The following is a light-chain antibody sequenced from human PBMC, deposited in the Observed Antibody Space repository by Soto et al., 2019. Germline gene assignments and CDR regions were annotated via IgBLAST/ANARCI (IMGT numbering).Light chain of an antibody. J-gene: IGLJ1*01. CDR1: GSNIGSNT. CDR2: TNN. Sequence: QSVLTQPPSASGTPGQRITISCSGSGSNIGSNTVTWYQQLPRTAPKLLIYTNNKRPSGVPDRFSGSKSGNTASLTVSGLQAEDEADYYCSSFTGSNNFPYVFGTGTKVTVL. V-gene: IGLV1-44*01. CDR3: SSFTGSNNFPYV.